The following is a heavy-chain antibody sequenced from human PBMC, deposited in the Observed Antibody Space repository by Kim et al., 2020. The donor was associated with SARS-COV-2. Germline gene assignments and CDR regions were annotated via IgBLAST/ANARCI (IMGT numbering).Heavy chain of an antibody. Sequence: SLKSRVTISVDTSKNQFSLKLSSVTAADTAVYYCAGLGGGGWYRWVLLNYWGQGTLVTVSS. J-gene: IGHJ4*02. D-gene: IGHD6-19*01. V-gene: IGHV4-34*01. CDR3: AGLGGGGWYRWVLLNY.